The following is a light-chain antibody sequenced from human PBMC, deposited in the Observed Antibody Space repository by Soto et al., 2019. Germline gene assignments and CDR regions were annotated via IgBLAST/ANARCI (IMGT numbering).Light chain of an antibody. V-gene: IGLV2-14*01. CDR1: SSDVGGFNY. Sequence: QSALTQPASVSGSPGQSITISCTGTSSDVGGFNYVSWCQQHPGKTPKLLIYEVRNRPSGVSNRFSGSKSGNTASLTISGPQAEDEADYYCSSYTSSRSGVVGTGTKVTVL. CDR2: EVR. CDR3: SSYTSSRSGV. J-gene: IGLJ1*01.